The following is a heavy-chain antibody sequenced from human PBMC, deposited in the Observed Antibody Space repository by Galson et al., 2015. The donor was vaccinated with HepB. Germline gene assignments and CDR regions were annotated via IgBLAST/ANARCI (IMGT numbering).Heavy chain of an antibody. V-gene: IGHV3-43*01. D-gene: IGHD3-10*01. CDR1: GFTFDDYG. CDR3: AKSLVGVSYGLDV. CDR2: ISWDVSET. Sequence: SLRLSCAASGFTFDDYGMHWVRQVPGKGLEWVSLISWDVSETHYAESVRGRFTISRDNSKKSLYLQMNSLRPEDTALYYCAKSLVGVSYGLDVWGQGTPVTVSS. J-gene: IGHJ6*02.